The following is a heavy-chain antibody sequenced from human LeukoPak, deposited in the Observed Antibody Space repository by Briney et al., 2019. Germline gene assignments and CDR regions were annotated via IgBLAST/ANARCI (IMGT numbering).Heavy chain of an antibody. D-gene: IGHD3-22*01. CDR3: VKGSEGYSDSKSDY. CDR1: GFTVSSNY. J-gene: IGHJ4*02. Sequence: PGGSLRLSCAASGFTVSSNYMSWVRQTPGKGLEWVSVFYSGGTTYYADSVKGRFTISRDNSKNTLYLQMSSLRAEDTAVYYCVKGSEGYSDSKSDYWGQGTLVTVSS. V-gene: IGHV3-53*05. CDR2: FYSGGTT.